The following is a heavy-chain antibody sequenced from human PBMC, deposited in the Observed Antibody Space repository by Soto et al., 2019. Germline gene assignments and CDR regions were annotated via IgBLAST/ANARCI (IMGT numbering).Heavy chain of an antibody. V-gene: IGHV3-48*01. CDR3: ARTRMEWALYFDN. CDR2: ISSSSRTI. D-gene: IGHD3-3*01. J-gene: IGHJ4*02. CDR1: GFSFSDSG. Sequence: EVQLVESGGGLIQPGGSLRLSCAASGFSFSDSGMNWVRRAPGKGLEWISYISSSSRTIYYAASVEGRFTVSRDNVKNSVHLQMNSLRGEDTGVYYCARTRMEWALYFDNWGLGTLVTVSS.